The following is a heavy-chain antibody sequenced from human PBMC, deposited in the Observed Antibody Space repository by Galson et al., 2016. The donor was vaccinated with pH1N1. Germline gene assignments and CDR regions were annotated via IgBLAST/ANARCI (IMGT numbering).Heavy chain of an antibody. CDR3: VREDIVVGEGWHHGRDA. D-gene: IGHD2-2*01. CDR1: GVFISSHY. V-gene: IGHV4-4*07. Sequence: SETLSLTCSVSGVFISSHYWSWIRQPAGKGLEWIGRLYKTGSTKYNPSLKSRVSMSGDTSKNQISLKLTSVTAADTAVYYCVREDIVVGEGWHHGRDAWGQGTTVTVSS. CDR2: LYKTGST. J-gene: IGHJ6*02.